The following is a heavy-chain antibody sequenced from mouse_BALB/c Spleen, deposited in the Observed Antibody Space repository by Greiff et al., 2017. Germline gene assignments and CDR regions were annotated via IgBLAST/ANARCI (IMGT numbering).Heavy chain of an antibody. Sequence: EVKLVESGGGLVQPGGSLRLSCATSGFTFTDYYMSWVRQPPGKALEWLGFIRNKANGYTTEYSASVKGRFTISRDNSQSILYLQMNTLRAEDSATYYCARFYDYDYAMDYWGQGTSVTVSS. CDR2: IRNKANGYTT. V-gene: IGHV7-3*02. J-gene: IGHJ4*01. CDR3: ARFYDYDYAMDY. CDR1: GFTFTDYY. D-gene: IGHD2-4*01.